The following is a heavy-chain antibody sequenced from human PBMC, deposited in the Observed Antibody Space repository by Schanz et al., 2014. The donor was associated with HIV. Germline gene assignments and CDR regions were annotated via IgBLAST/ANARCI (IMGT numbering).Heavy chain of an antibody. CDR2: IKQDGSEK. J-gene: IGHJ5*02. CDR1: GFTFSRYW. Sequence: EVQLVESGGGLVQPGGSLRLSCAASGFTFSRYWMSWVRQAPGKGLEWVANIKQDGSEKHYVASVKGRFTISRDNAKNSLYLQMSSLRADDTAVYYCARENWDVAIGYSWGQGVLVIVSA. V-gene: IGHV3-7*01. CDR3: ARENWDVAIGYS. D-gene: IGHD1-1*01.